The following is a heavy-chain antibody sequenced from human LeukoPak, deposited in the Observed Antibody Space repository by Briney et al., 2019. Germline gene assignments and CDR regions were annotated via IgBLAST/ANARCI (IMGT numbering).Heavy chain of an antibody. CDR3: AKCIVARTSYYYYYMDV. CDR2: IIPIFGTA. D-gene: IGHD6-6*01. CDR1: GGTFSSYA. J-gene: IGHJ6*03. V-gene: IGHV1-69*05. Sequence: SVKVSCKASGGTFSSYAISWVRQAPGQGLEWMGGIIPIFGTANYAQEFQGRVTITTDESTSTAYMELSSLRSEDTAVYYCAKCIVARTSYYYYYMDVWGKGTTVTVSS.